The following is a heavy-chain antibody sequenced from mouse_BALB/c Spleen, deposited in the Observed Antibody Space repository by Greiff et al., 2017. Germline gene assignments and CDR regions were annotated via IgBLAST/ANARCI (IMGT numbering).Heavy chain of an antibody. V-gene: IGHV5-6-3*01. CDR3: AREDYYGRNYFDY. CDR2: INSNGGST. J-gene: IGHJ2*01. D-gene: IGHD1-1*01. CDR1: GFTFSSYG. Sequence: EVMLVESGGGLVQPGGSLKLSCAASGFTFSSYGMSWVRQTPDKRLELVATINSNGGSTYYPDSVKGRFTISRDNAKNTLYLQMSSLKSEDTAMYYCAREDYYGRNYFDYWGQGTTLTVSS.